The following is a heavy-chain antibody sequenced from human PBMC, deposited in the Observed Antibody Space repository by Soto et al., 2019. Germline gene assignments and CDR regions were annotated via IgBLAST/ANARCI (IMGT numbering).Heavy chain of an antibody. J-gene: IGHJ6*02. CDR3: ARDRGSGFHGQDAWGMDV. V-gene: IGHV3-7*05. CDR2: IKGDESEK. D-gene: IGHD6-19*01. Sequence: EVHLVESGGGLVQPGGSLRLSCAASGYTFNDYWMAWVRQTPGKWLEWVANIKGDESEKYYEDSVRGRFTITRDNAKNSLYLQMNSLGVEDTAVYYCARDRGSGFHGQDAWGMDVWGQGTTVTVSS. CDR1: GYTFNDYW.